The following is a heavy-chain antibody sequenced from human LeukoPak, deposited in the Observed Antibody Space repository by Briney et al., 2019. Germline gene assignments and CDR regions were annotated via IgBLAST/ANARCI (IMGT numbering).Heavy chain of an antibody. CDR1: GGSISSGGYY. Sequence: SQTLSLTCTVSGGSISSGGYYWSWIRQPPGKGLEWIGEINHSGSTNYNPSLKSRVTISVDTSKNQFSLKLSSVTAADTAVYYCARRTTTVKAFDYWGRGTLVTVSS. CDR3: ARRTTTVKAFDY. CDR2: INHSGST. J-gene: IGHJ4*02. V-gene: IGHV4-30-2*01. D-gene: IGHD4-17*01.